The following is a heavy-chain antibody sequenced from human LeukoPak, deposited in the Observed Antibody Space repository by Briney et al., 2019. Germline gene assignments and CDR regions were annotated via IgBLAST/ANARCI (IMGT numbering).Heavy chain of an antibody. CDR1: GFTFSSYW. V-gene: IGHV3-74*01. D-gene: IGHD6-25*01. Sequence: HSGGSLRLSCAASGFTFSSYWMPWVRRAPGKGLVWVSRINGDGSSTTYADSVRGRFTISRDNAKNTLYLQMNSLRLDDTAIYYCATANFHAFEIWGQGTMVTVSS. CDR2: INGDGSST. J-gene: IGHJ3*02. CDR3: ATANFHAFEI.